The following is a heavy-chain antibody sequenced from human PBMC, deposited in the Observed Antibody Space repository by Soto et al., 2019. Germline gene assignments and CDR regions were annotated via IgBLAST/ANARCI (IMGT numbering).Heavy chain of an antibody. V-gene: IGHV3-30*18. Sequence: QVQLVESGGGVVQPGRSLRLSCAASGFTFSRYGMHWVRQAPGKGLEWVAVISYDGSDKDYADSVKGRFTISRDISKNTLYLQVNSLRGEDTAVYYCAKVTRTIAARPYYYFAMDVWGQGTTVTVSS. D-gene: IGHD6-6*01. J-gene: IGHJ6*02. CDR1: GFTFSRYG. CDR3: AKVTRTIAARPYYYFAMDV. CDR2: ISYDGSDK.